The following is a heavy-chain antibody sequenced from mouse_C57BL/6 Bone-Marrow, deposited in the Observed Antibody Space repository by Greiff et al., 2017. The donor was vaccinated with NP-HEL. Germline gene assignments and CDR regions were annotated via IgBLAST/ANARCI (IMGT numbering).Heavy chain of an antibody. CDR3: AYYGSSLYWYFDV. CDR1: GYTFTDYY. J-gene: IGHJ1*03. V-gene: IGHV1-19*01. D-gene: IGHD1-1*01. CDR2: INPYNGGT. Sequence: VQLQQSGPVLVKPGASVKMSCKASGYTFTDYYMNWVKQSHGKSLEWIGVINPYNGGTSYNQKFKGKATLTVDKSSSTAYMELNSLTSEDSAVYYCAYYGSSLYWYFDVWGTGTTVTVSS.